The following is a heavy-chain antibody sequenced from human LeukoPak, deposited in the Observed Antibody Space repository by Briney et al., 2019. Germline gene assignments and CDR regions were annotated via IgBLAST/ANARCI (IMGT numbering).Heavy chain of an antibody. D-gene: IGHD2-15*01. V-gene: IGHV3-23*01. CDR1: GFTFSSYA. CDR3: ARPGWSPDAFDI. CDR2: ISGSGGST. J-gene: IGHJ3*02. Sequence: GSLRLSCAASGFTFSSYAMSWVRQAPGKGLEWVSAISGSGGSTYYADSVKGRFTISRDNSKNTLYLQMNSLRAEDTAVYYCARPGWSPDAFDIWGQGTMVTVSS.